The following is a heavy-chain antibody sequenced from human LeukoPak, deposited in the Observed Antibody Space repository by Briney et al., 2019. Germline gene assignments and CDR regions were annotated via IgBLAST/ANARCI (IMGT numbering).Heavy chain of an antibody. V-gene: IGHV3-21*01. CDR3: ARNVDYQYYFDY. J-gene: IGHJ4*02. CDR1: GFTFSSYS. Sequence: GGSLRLSCAASGFTFSSYSMNWVRQAPGKGLEWVSSISSSSSYIYYADSVKGRFTISRDNAKNSLYLQMNSLRAEDTAVYYCARNVDYQYYFDYWGQGTLVTVSS. CDR2: ISSSSSYI. D-gene: IGHD4-17*01.